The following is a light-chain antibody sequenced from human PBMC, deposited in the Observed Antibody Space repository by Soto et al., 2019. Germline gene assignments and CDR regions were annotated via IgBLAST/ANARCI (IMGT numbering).Light chain of an antibody. V-gene: IGKV1-5*01. J-gene: IGKJ2*01. CDR2: YAS. CDR3: QQYNSHSLYS. Sequence: DIQLTQSPSILSASVGDRVTITCRASQNVRSWLAWYQQKPGKAPKLLIFYASKLESGVPSRFSGSGSGTEYTLTISSLQPEDFATDYCQQYNSHSLYSFGQGTKLEIK. CDR1: QNVRSW.